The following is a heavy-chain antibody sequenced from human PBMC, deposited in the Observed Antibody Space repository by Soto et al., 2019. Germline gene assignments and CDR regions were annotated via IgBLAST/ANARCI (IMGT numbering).Heavy chain of an antibody. D-gene: IGHD3-22*01. CDR3: AIGSSSGYFDY. J-gene: IGHJ4*02. Sequence: PGGSLRLSCAASGFTFSTYPMHWVRKGPGTGLEYVSAISSNGGSTYYANSMKGRLTMSRDNSKNTLYLQMGSLRAEDIDLYYCAIGSSSGYFDYWGQGTLVTVSS. CDR1: GFTFSTYP. CDR2: ISSNGGST. V-gene: IGHV3-64*01.